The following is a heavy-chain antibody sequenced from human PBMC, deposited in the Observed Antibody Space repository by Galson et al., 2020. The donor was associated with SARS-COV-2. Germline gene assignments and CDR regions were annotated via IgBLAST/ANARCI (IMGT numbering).Heavy chain of an antibody. J-gene: IGHJ4*02. D-gene: IGHD3-22*01. Sequence: ASVKVSCKTSGYTFDAYAFTWVRQAPGQGLEWVGWISAYTGTTNSAEEFKGRVTMTTDTSTTTVYMELRSLRSDDTAMYYCATFHSGFVAHWGQGTLVTVA. CDR2: ISAYTGTT. CDR3: ATFHSGFVAH. CDR1: GYTFDAYA. V-gene: IGHV1-18*01.